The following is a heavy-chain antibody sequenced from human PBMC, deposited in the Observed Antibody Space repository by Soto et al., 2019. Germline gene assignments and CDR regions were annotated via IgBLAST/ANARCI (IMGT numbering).Heavy chain of an antibody. CDR1: GGSMNIYY. CDR3: ARYSPPKKAYDSNTGYFDP. D-gene: IGHD3-22*01. J-gene: IGHJ5*02. CDR2: VRDTGST. V-gene: IGHV4-59*01. Sequence: PSETLSLTCTVSGGSMNIYYWTWIRQPPGKGLEWIGYVRDTGSTNYNPSLKSRVAISIDASRNQFSLSLSSVTAADTAVYFCARYSPPKKAYDSNTGYFDPWGQGNLVTVS.